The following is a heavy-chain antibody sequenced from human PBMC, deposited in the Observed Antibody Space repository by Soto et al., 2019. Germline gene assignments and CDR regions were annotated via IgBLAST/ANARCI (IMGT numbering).Heavy chain of an antibody. J-gene: IGHJ6*03. CDR1: GYTFTRYY. V-gene: IGHV1-8*01. CDR2: MNPQTGNT. D-gene: IGHD6-6*01. CDR3: ARLSEQSSSSNYYYFYMDV. Sequence: QVQLVQSGSEGKEPGASMKISCQASGYTFTRYYITWVRQATGQGLEWMGWMNPQTGNTAYAEKFQGRVTMTRSTTINTAYVELSALRSVDTAVYYCARLSEQSSSSNYYYFYMDVWGKGSTVTVSS.